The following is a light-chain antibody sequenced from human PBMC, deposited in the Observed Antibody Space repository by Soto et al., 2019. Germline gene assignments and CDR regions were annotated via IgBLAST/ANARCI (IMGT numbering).Light chain of an antibody. CDR2: GAS. CDR1: QSVSSNY. Sequence: EIGLTQSPGTLSLSPGERATLSCRASQSVSSNYLAWYQQKPGQAPRLLIYGASSRAIGIPDRFSGSGSGTDFTLTISRLEPEDFAVYYCQQYGSLPWTFGQGTKV. V-gene: IGKV3-20*01. J-gene: IGKJ1*01. CDR3: QQYGSLPWT.